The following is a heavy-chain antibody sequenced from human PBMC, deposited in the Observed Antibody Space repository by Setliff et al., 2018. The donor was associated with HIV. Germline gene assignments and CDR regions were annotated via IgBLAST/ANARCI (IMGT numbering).Heavy chain of an antibody. J-gene: IGHJ4*02. CDR3: ARGGASSKYFDS. Sequence: SETLSLTCTVSGGSISSHYWSWIRQPPGKGLEWIGSIYYSGSTNYNPSLKSRVTISVDTSNNQFSVKLTSVTPADTALYYCARGGASSKYFDSWGQGTLVTVSS. D-gene: IGHD2-15*01. CDR1: GGSISSHY. V-gene: IGHV4-59*11. CDR2: IYYSGST.